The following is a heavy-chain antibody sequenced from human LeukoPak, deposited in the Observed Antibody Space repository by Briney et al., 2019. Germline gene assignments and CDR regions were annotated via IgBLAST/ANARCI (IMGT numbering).Heavy chain of an antibody. J-gene: IGHJ4*02. CDR2: IIPILGIA. V-gene: IGHV1-69*04. D-gene: IGHD5-12*01. Sequence: ASVKFSCKASGGTFSSYAISWVRQAPGQGLEWMGRIIPILGIANYAQKFQGRVTITADKSTSTAYMELSSLRSEDTAVYYCARGLVTMHDYWGQGTLVTVSS. CDR1: GGTFSSYA. CDR3: ARGLVTMHDY.